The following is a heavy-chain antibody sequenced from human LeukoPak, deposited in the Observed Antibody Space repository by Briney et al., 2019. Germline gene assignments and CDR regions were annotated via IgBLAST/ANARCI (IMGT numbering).Heavy chain of an antibody. CDR3: ARDQGKWIQLWSFDY. D-gene: IGHD5-18*01. V-gene: IGHV1-2*04. J-gene: IGHJ4*02. CDR2: INPNSGGT. CDR1: GYTFTGYY. Sequence: ASVKVSCKASGYTFTGYYMHWVRQAPAQGLEWVGWINPNSGGTNYAQKFQGWVTMTRDTSISTAYMELSRLRSDDTAVYYCARDQGKWIQLWSFDYWGQGTLVTVSS.